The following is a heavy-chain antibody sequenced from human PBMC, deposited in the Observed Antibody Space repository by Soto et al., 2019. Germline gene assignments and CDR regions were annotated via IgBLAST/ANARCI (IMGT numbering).Heavy chain of an antibody. J-gene: IGHJ5*02. CDR3: ARGSFGGPNWFDP. V-gene: IGHV4-31*03. D-gene: IGHD2-15*01. CDR1: GDSISSGSYY. CDR2: IYYSGST. Sequence: SETLSLTCTVSGDSISSGSYYWSWIRQHPGKGLEWIGYIYYSGSTCYNPSLKSRVTISIDTSKNQFSLKLSSVTAADTAVYYCARGSFGGPNWFDPWGQGTLVTVSS.